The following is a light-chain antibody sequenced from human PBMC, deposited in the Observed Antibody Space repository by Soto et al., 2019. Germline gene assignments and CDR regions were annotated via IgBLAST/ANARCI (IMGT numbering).Light chain of an antibody. CDR3: CSYAGSSTLV. V-gene: IGLV2-23*02. CDR2: EVS. CDR1: SSDVGSYYL. J-gene: IGLJ2*01. Sequence: QSVLTQPASVSGSPGQSITISCTGSSSDVGSYYLDSWYQQHPGKAPKLMISEVSKRPSGVSNRFSGSKSGKTASLTISGLQAEDEADYYCCSYAGSSTLVFGGGTKLTVL.